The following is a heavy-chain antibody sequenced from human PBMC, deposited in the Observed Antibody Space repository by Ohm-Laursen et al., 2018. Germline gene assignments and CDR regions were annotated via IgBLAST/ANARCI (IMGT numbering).Heavy chain of an antibody. CDR3: AKDFSGGSWKYFDY. D-gene: IGHD6-13*01. V-gene: IGHV3-43*01. Sequence: SLRLSCAASGFSFSTYSMNWVRQAPGKGLEWVSLISWDGDNTYYTDSVKGRFTISRDNSKNSVYPQMNSLRTEDTALYYCAKDFSGGSWKYFDYWGQGTLVIVSS. CDR1: GFSFSTYS. CDR2: ISWDGDNT. J-gene: IGHJ4*02.